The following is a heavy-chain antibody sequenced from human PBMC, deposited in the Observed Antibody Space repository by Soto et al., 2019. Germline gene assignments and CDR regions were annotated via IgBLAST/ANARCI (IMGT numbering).Heavy chain of an antibody. J-gene: IGHJ4*02. CDR3: ATRWGEGRVDY. D-gene: IGHD3-16*01. CDR2: IYHSGST. CDR1: GGSISSSNW. Sequence: QVQLQESGPGLVKPSGTLSLTCAVSGGSISSSNWWRWVRQPPGKGLQWIGEIYHSGSTNYIPSLKSRVSISVAKSRNQFSLKLSSVTAADTAVYYCATRWGEGRVDYWGRGTLVTVSS. V-gene: IGHV4-4*02.